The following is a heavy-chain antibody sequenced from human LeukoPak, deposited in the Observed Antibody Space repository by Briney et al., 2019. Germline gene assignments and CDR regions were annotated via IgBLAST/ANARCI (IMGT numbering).Heavy chain of an antibody. J-gene: IGHJ2*01. V-gene: IGHV4-39*01. CDR3: ARQGPDDFWSGYRKRNWYFDL. D-gene: IGHD3-3*01. CDR2: IYYSGST. CDR1: GGSISSSSYY. Sequence: PSETLSLTCTVSGGSISSSSYYWGWIRQPPGKGLEWIGSIYYSGSTYYNPSLKSRVTISVDTSKNQFSLKLSSVTAADTAVYYCARQGPDDFWSGYRKRNWYFDLWGRGTLVTVSS.